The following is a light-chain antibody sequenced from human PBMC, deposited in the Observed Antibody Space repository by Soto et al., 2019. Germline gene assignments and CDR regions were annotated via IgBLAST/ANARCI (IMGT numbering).Light chain of an antibody. J-gene: IGKJ2*01. V-gene: IGKV3-15*01. CDR2: WAS. Sequence: EIVMTQSPGTLSLSPGDTATLSCRASQSLGSDLAWYQQQPGQPPKLLIYWASFRESGVPDRFSGSGSGTDFTLTISSLQAEDVAVYYCQQYYSTPYTFGQGTKLEI. CDR1: QSLGSD. CDR3: QQYYSTPYT.